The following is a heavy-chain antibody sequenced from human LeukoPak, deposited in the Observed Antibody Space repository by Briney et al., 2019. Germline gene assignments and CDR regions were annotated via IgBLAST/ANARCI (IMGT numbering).Heavy chain of an antibody. D-gene: IGHD5-18*01. J-gene: IGHJ5*02. CDR1: GGTFSSYA. CDR3: ARDLWDTAIDNWFDP. CDR2: IIPIFGTA. V-gene: IGHV1-69*05. Sequence: ASVKVSCKASGGTFSSYAISWVRQAPGQGLEWMGRIIPIFGTANYAQKFQGRVTITTDESTSTAHMELSSLRSEDTAVYYCARDLWDTAIDNWFDPWGQGTLVTVSS.